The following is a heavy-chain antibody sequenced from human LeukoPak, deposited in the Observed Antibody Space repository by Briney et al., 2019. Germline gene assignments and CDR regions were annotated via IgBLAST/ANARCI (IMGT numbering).Heavy chain of an antibody. CDR1: GGDFSNYA. CDR2: VIPIFHTS. Sequence: ASVKVSCKASGGDFSNYAFSWVRQAPGQGLEWMGGVIPIFHTSYYSQKFQGRVTITADESTSTVYMDLGSLRSEDTALYYCAKMSGSYFVRIDYWGQGTLVTVSS. D-gene: IGHD3-10*01. J-gene: IGHJ4*02. V-gene: IGHV1-69*01. CDR3: AKMSGSYFVRIDY.